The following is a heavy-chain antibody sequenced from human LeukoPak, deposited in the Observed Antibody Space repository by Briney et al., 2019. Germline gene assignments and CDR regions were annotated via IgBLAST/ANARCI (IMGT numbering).Heavy chain of an antibody. CDR3: SRHRRVWFDP. CDR2: IYASGST. V-gene: IGHV4-4*09. J-gene: IGHJ5*02. CDR1: GGSISTYY. Sequence: SGTLSLTCTVSGGSISTYYWSWIRQPPGKGLEWIGYIYASGSTNYNPALASRVTISLDSPKNQISLNFSAVTAADTAADYSSRHRRVWFDPWGEGTLVTVSS.